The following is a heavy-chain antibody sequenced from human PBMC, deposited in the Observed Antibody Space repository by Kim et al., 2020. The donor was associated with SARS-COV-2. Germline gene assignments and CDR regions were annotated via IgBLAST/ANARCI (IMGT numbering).Heavy chain of an antibody. CDR3: ARGRTYVWGSYRYLYYFDY. Sequence: SRVTISVDTSKNQFSLKLSSVTAADTAVYYCARGRTYVWGSYRYLYYFDYWGQGTLVTVSS. V-gene: IGHV4-34*01. J-gene: IGHJ4*02. D-gene: IGHD3-16*02.